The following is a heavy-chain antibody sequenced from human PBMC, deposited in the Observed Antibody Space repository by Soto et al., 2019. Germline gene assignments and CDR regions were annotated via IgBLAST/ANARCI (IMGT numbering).Heavy chain of an antibody. CDR1: GFTFGTYG. CDR2: ITGGNT. J-gene: IGHJ4*02. V-gene: IGHV3-23*01. D-gene: IGHD3-3*01. CDR3: AKDKERGGYDSDFDS. Sequence: EVQLSESGGGLIQPGGSLRLSCEASGFTFGTYGMGWVRQAPGKGLEWVSTITGGNTYYAASVRGRFTISRDNYKNTLYLQMSSLRAEDTALYYCAKDKERGGYDSDFDSWGQGTLVTVSS.